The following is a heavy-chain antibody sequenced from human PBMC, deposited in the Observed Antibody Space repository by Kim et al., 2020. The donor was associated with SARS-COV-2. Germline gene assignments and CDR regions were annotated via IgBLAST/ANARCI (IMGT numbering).Heavy chain of an antibody. CDR1: GGSISSYY. Sequence: SETLSLTCTVSGGSISSYYWSWIRQPAGKGLEWIGRIYTSGSTNYNPSLKSRVTMSVDTSKNQFSLKLSSVTAADTAVYYCARDWDYCSSTSCYLIGYSVGNWFDPWGQGTLVTVSS. CDR3: ARDWDYCSSTSCYLIGYSVGNWFDP. D-gene: IGHD2-2*01. J-gene: IGHJ5*02. CDR2: IYTSGST. V-gene: IGHV4-4*07.